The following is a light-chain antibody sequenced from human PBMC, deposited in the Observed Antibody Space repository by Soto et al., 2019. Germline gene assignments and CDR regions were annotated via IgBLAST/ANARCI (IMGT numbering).Light chain of an antibody. Sequence: DIQMTQSPSSLSASVGHRVTITCRASQSISSYLNWYQQKPGKAPKLLIYAAYSLQSGVTSRFSGSGSGTDFTLTISSLQPEDFATYYCQQSYSTLWTFGPGTKVEIK. J-gene: IGKJ1*01. CDR3: QQSYSTLWT. CDR2: AAY. V-gene: IGKV1-39*01. CDR1: QSISSY.